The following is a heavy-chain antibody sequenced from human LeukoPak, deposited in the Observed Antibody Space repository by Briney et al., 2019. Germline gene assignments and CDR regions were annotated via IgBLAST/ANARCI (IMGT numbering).Heavy chain of an antibody. CDR1: GYTFTSYD. J-gene: IGHJ4*02. CDR3: ARIGEYCTNGVCYRDY. D-gene: IGHD2-8*01. Sequence: ASVKVSCKASGYTFTSYDINWVRQATGQGLEWMGWMNPNSGNTGYAQKFQGRVTMTRNTSISTAYMELSSLRSEDTAVYYCARIGEYCTNGVCYRDYWGQGTLVTVSS. V-gene: IGHV1-8*01. CDR2: MNPNSGNT.